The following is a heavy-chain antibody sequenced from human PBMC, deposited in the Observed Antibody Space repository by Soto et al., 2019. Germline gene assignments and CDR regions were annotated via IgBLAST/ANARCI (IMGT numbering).Heavy chain of an antibody. CDR3: ARIWGLADHDS. CDR1: GDSFKTYS. J-gene: IGHJ5*01. D-gene: IGHD6-13*01. CDR2: VIPILGKP. V-gene: IGHV1-69*12. Sequence: QVQLVQSGAEVKKPGSSVKVSCKSSGDSFKTYSVSWVRQAPGQELEWMGGVIPILGKPMYAQKFQDRVTITADESTRTVFMELTSLMSDDTSVYYCARIWGLADHDSWGQGTRVTVSS.